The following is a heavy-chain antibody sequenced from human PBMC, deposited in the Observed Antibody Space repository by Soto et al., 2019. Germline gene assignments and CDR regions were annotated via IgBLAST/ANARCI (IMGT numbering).Heavy chain of an antibody. CDR3: AISCRGATFQTFFDY. D-gene: IGHD2-15*01. CDR1: GFTFSSYA. CDR2: LSGGGGST. J-gene: IGHJ4*02. Sequence: GGSLRLPCAASGFTFSSYAMAWVRQAPGKGLEWVSALSGGGGSTYYADSVKGRFTISRDNSKDTLYLQMNRLKAEDTAVYYCAISCRGATFQTFFDYWGQGALVT. V-gene: IGHV3-23*01.